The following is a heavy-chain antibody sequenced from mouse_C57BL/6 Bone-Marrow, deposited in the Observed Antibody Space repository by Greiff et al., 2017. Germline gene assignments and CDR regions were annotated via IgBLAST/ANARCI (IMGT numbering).Heavy chain of an antibody. V-gene: IGHV14-2*01. CDR3: VRGGICDYGSGWDLDV. Sequence: DVQLQESGAELVKPGASVKLSCTASGFNINDYYMHWVKQRTEQGLEWIGRIDPEDGETKYAPKFQGKATITADTSSNPAYLQLSSLTSENTAVYYCVRGGICDYGSGWDLDVWGTGTTVTVSS. J-gene: IGHJ1*03. CDR1: GFNINDYY. CDR2: IDPEDGET. D-gene: IGHD1-1*01.